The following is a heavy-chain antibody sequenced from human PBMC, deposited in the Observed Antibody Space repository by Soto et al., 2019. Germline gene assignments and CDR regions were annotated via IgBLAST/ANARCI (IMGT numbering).Heavy chain of an antibody. CDR3: VRVLDSSWYADL. D-gene: IGHD3-22*01. Sequence: WTWIRQAPGTGLEYIGYIFYTGVTNYNPFLSSRVTISLDTSKNHFSLKLNSMTAADTAVYYCVRVLDSSWYADLWGRGTLVTVSS. J-gene: IGHJ2*01. V-gene: IGHV4-61*03. CDR2: IFYTGVT.